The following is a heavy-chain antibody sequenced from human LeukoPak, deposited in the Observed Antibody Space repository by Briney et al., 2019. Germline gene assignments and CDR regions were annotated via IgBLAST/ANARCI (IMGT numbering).Heavy chain of an antibody. V-gene: IGHV4-59*08. CDR1: GGSISSDY. CDR3: ARVLGHYYYYMDV. J-gene: IGHJ6*03. Sequence: PSETLSLTCTVSGGSISSDYWSWIRQPPGKGLEWIGYIYYSGSTNYNPSLKSRVTISVDTSKNQFSLKLSSVTAADTAVYYCARVLGHYYYYMDVWGKGTTVTVSS. CDR2: IYYSGST.